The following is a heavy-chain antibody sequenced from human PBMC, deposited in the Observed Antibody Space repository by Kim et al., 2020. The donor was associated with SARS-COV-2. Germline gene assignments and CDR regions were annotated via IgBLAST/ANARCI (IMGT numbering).Heavy chain of an antibody. CDR1: GYTFTSHY. V-gene: IGHV1-46*03. Sequence: ASVKVSCKTSGYTFTSHYINWVRQAPGQGLEWMGIINPSGGSTTNAQEFQGRVTLTRDTSTSTVYMQLSGLSSDDTAVYYCARATGAYDLYFYYCLDVWGQGTTVTVSS. CDR2: INPSGGST. J-gene: IGHJ6*02. D-gene: IGHD5-12*01. CDR3: ARATGAYDLYFYYCLDV.